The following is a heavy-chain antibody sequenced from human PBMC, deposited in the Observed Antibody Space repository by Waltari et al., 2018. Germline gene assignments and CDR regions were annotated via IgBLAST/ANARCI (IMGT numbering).Heavy chain of an antibody. J-gene: IGHJ4*02. CDR2: IYTRWIT. D-gene: IGHD1-26*01. V-gene: IGHV4-61*02. CDR3: ARGPLLSKVDY. CDR1: GGSIESVSYY. Sequence: QVQLQESGPGLVKPSQTLSLTCTVYGGSIESVSYYWSWIRQPAWKGLEWIGRIYTRWITNYNPSLKSRVTISVDTSKNQFSLNLSSVTAADTAVYYCARGPLLSKVDYWGQGTLVTVSS.